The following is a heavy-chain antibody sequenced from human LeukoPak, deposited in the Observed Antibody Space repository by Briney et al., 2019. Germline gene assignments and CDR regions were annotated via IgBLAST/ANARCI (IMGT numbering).Heavy chain of an antibody. CDR2: ISSSSSYI. CDR3: AREKDSSSLGNSFDY. D-gene: IGHD6-6*01. Sequence: GGSLRLSCAASGFTFSSYSMNWVRQAPGKGLEWVSSISSSSSYIYYADSVKGRFTISRDNAKNSLYLQMNSLRAEDTALYYCAREKDSSSLGNSFDYWGQGTLVTVSS. V-gene: IGHV3-21*04. J-gene: IGHJ4*02. CDR1: GFTFSSYS.